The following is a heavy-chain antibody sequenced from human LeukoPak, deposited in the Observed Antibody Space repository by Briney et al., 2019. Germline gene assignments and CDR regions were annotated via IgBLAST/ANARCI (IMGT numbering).Heavy chain of an antibody. CDR1: GYTLNDIS. J-gene: IGHJ5*02. CDR2: VDPDDGQR. CDR3: AAVSGHYTLLDA. Sequence: ASVKVSCKISGYTLNDISVHWVRQPPGKGLEWMGGVDPDDGQRVYAQRFQGRVTMTEDKSTNTAYMELSRLRSEDTAVYFCAAVSGHYTLLDAWGQGALVTVST. D-gene: IGHD4-11*01. V-gene: IGHV1-24*01.